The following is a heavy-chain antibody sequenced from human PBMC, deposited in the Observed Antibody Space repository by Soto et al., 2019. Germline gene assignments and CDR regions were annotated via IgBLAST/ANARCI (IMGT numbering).Heavy chain of an antibody. V-gene: IGHV3-30-3*01. Sequence: QVQLVESGGGVVQPGRSLRLSCAASGFTFSSYAMHWVRQAPGKGLDWVAVISYDGNNQYFADSVNGRFTISRDDLKNTVFLQMHSLTADDTALYYCAREAYDILTGQNKHYGMDVWGQGTTVTVSS. CDR2: ISYDGNNQ. CDR1: GFTFSSYA. J-gene: IGHJ6*02. D-gene: IGHD3-9*01. CDR3: AREAYDILTGQNKHYGMDV.